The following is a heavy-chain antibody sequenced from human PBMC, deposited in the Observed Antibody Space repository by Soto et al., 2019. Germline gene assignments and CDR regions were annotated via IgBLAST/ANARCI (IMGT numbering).Heavy chain of an antibody. D-gene: IGHD6-13*01. CDR1: GGYISSSNW. V-gene: IGHV4-4*02. Sequence: SETLSLTCAVSGGYISSSNWWSWVRQPPGKGLEWIGEIYHSGSTNYNPSLKSRVTISVDKSKNQFSLKLSSVTAADTAVYYCARGGSSWDYYYYGMDVWGQGTTVTVSS. CDR2: IYHSGST. J-gene: IGHJ6*02. CDR3: ARGGSSWDYYYYGMDV.